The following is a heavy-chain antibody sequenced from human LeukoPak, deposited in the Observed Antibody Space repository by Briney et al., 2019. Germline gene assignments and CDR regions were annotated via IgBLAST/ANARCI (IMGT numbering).Heavy chain of an antibody. CDR2: TSGSGGST. Sequence: GGSLRLSCAASGFTFSSYAMSWVRQAPGKGLEWVSGTSGSGGSTYYADSVKGRFTISRDNAKNSLYLQMNSLRAEDTAVYYCARDLGRRYYGSGSYFVFGYWGQGTLVTVSS. CDR1: GFTFSSYA. J-gene: IGHJ4*02. CDR3: ARDLGRRYYGSGSYFVFGY. D-gene: IGHD3-10*01. V-gene: IGHV3-23*01.